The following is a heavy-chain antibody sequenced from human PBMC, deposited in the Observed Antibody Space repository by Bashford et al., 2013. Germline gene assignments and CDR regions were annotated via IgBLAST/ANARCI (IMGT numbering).Heavy chain of an antibody. CDR3: ARLDTAVVRTFDY. V-gene: IGHV4-39*01. Sequence: KSRVTISVDTSKDQFSLRLTSVTAADTAVYYCARLDTAVVRTFDYWGQGTLVTVSS. J-gene: IGHJ4*02. D-gene: IGHD5-18*01.